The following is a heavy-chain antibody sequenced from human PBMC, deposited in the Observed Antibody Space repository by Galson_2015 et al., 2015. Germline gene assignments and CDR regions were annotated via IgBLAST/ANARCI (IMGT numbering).Heavy chain of an antibody. CDR3: YSSGNLWDSDY. Sequence: SLRLSCAASGITFSSHWMHWVRQVPGKGLVWVSRISPDGTYTNYADSVKGRFTISRDNAKNTLYLQMNSLRAEDTAVYYCYSSGNLWDSDYWGQGTLVTVSS. D-gene: IGHD2-15*01. V-gene: IGHV3-74*01. CDR2: ISPDGTYT. CDR1: GITFSSHW. J-gene: IGHJ4*02.